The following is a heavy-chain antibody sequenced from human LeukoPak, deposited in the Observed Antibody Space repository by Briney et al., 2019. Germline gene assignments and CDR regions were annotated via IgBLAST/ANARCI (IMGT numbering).Heavy chain of an antibody. CDR2: IYYSGST. CDR1: GGSISSSSYY. CDR3: ARVRDRDYGSGSYRRYNWFDP. Sequence: SETXSLTCTVSGGSISSSSYYWGWIRQPPGKGLEWIGSIYYSGSTYYNPSLKSRVTISIDTSKNQFSLKLSSVTAADTAVYYCARVRDRDYGSGSYRRYNWFDPWGQGTLVTVSS. D-gene: IGHD3-10*01. V-gene: IGHV4-39*07. J-gene: IGHJ5*02.